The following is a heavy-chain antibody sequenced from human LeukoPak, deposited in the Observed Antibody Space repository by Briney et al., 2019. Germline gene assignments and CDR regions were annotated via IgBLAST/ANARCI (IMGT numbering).Heavy chain of an antibody. D-gene: IGHD1-14*01. CDR3: ARDHRPEIQYYYMDV. J-gene: IGHJ6*03. CDR2: LLYDGNTK. CDR1: GFSLSNYG. Sequence: GGALRLSCAASGFSLSNYGMHWVRQAPGKGLEWVAALLYDGNTKHYADSVKGRFTISRDISKNTFYLQMNSLTAEDTAVYYCARDHRPEIQYYYMDVWGKGTTVAVSS. V-gene: IGHV3-33*01.